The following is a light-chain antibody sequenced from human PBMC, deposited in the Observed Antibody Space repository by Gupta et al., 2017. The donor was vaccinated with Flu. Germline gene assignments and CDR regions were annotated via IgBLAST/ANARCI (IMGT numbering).Light chain of an antibody. CDR2: DVS. CDR1: SSDIGSYNY. Sequence: QSALTQPASVSGPPGQSIAISCTGTSSDIGSYNYVSWYQHPPGKAPKLIIYDVSNRPSGVSNRFSGSKSGNTASLTISGLQAEDEAYYFCGADGGATIFGGGTRVTVL. J-gene: IGLJ2*01. CDR3: GADGGATI. V-gene: IGLV2-14*01.